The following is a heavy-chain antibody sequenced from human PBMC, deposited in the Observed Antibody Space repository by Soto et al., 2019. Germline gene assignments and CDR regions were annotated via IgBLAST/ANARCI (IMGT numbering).Heavy chain of an antibody. V-gene: IGHV4-39*01. CDR1: GGSISSSSYY. Sequence: PSETLSLTCTVSGGSISSSSYYWGWIRQPPGKGLEWIGSIYYSGSTYSNPSLKSRVTISVDTSKTQFSLKLSSVTAADTAVYYCARRGITPPTRQSDYSGQGTLVTVSS. D-gene: IGHD5-12*01. CDR2: IYYSGST. J-gene: IGHJ4*02. CDR3: ARRGITPPTRQSDY.